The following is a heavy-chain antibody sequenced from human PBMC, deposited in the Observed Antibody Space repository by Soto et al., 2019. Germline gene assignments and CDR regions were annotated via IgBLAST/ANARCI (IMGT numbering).Heavy chain of an antibody. CDR3: AKGGGGYTGYDLAH. CDR1: GYTFTDFF. Sequence: ASVKVSCKASGYTFTDFFIYWVRQAPGQGLEWMGWINPNSGGTHFAGKFQGWVTLTRDTSISTTYMELSRLRSNDTAVYYCAKGGGGYTGYDLAHWGQGTLVTVSS. V-gene: IGHV1-2*04. D-gene: IGHD5-12*01. CDR2: INPNSGGT. J-gene: IGHJ4*02.